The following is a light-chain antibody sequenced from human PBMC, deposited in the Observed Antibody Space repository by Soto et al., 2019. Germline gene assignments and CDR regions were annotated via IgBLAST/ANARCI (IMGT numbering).Light chain of an antibody. J-gene: IGLJ2*01. V-gene: IGLV2-14*01. CDR2: DVS. CDR1: SSDVGGYNY. CDR3: SSYTGSSTYVV. Sequence: QSVLTQPASVSGSPGQSITISCTGTSSDVGGYNYVSWYQQHPGKAPKLMIYDVSNRPSGVSNRFSGSKSANTASLTISGFQAEDEADYYCSSYTGSSTYVVFGGGTKLTVL.